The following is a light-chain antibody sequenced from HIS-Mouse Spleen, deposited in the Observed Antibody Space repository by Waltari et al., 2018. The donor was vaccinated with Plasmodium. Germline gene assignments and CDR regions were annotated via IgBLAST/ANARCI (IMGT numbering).Light chain of an antibody. V-gene: IGLV5-52*01. CDR3: GTWNSISKTQV. Sequence: QPVLTQPSSHSASSGASVRLTSMLSSGFSVGDFWIRWYHQQPGNPPRYLLYYHSDSNKSQGSGVPIRFSGSIYASANAAIMPISGLEPEDEADYYCGTWNSISKTQVFGGGTKLTGL. CDR2: YHSDSNK. J-gene: IGLJ3*02. CDR1: SGFSVGDFW.